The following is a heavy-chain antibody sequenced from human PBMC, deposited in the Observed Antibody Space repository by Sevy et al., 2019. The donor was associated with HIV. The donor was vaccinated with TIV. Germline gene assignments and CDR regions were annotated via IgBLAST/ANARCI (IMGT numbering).Heavy chain of an antibody. J-gene: IGHJ6*02. CDR3: ARTDTGEYYYGRDV. Sequence: SETLSLTCTVSGGSISSYYWSWIRQPPGKGLEWIGYIYYSGSTNYNPSLKSRVTISVDTSKNQFSLKLSSVTAADTAVYYCARTDTGEYYYGRDVWGQGTTVTVSS. CDR2: IYYSGST. V-gene: IGHV4-59*01. CDR1: GGSISSYY. D-gene: IGHD3-10*01.